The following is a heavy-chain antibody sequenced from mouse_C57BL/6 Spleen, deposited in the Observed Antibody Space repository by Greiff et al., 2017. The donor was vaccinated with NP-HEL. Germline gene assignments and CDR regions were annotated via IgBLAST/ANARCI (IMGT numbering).Heavy chain of an antibody. J-gene: IGHJ2*01. CDR2: ISDGGSYT. CDR1: GFTFSSYA. CDR3: ARGRWSFDY. Sequence: EVKVVESGGGLVKPGGSLKLSCAASGFTFSSYAMSWVRQTPEKRLEWVATISDGGSYTYYPDNVKGRFTISRDNAKNNMYLQMRELKAEDTATYYCARGRWSFDYWGHGTTLTVSS. V-gene: IGHV5-4*03. D-gene: IGHD2-3*01.